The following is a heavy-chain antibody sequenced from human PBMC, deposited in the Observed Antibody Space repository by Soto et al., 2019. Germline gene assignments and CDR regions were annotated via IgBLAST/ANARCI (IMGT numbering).Heavy chain of an antibody. J-gene: IGHJ6*02. CDR3: ARARGFYDARDYYYYGMDV. CDR2: IIPIFGTA. Sequence: QVQLVQSGAEVKKPGSSVKVSCKASGGTFSSYAISWVRQAPGQGLEWMGGIIPIFGTANYAQKFQGRVTITADESTSTAYMELSSLRSEDTAVYYCARARGFYDARDYYYYGMDVWGQGTTVTVSS. D-gene: IGHD5-12*01. CDR1: GGTFSSYA. V-gene: IGHV1-69*01.